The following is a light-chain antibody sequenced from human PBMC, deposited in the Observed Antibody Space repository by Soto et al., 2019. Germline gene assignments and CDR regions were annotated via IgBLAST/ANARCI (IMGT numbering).Light chain of an antibody. Sequence: DIQMTQSPSSVSASVGDRVTITCRASQDINRWLVWYQQKPGKAPKLLIYAASSLQSGVPSRFSGSGSGTDFTLTISILQPEDFATYYCQQANSFPWTFGQGTRVEI. J-gene: IGKJ1*01. V-gene: IGKV1-12*01. CDR2: AAS. CDR1: QDINRW. CDR3: QQANSFPWT.